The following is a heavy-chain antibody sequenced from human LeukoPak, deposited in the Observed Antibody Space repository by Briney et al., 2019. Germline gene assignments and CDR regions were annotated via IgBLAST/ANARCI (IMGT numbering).Heavy chain of an antibody. D-gene: IGHD5-24*01. CDR1: GGTFSSYA. V-gene: IGHV1-69*04. J-gene: IGHJ4*02. Sequence: SVKVSCKASGGTFSSYAISWVRQAPGQGLEWMGRIIPILGIANYAQKFQGRVTITADKSTSTAYMEPSSLRSEDTAVYYCARAFGIEMATINVLGYWGQGTLVTVSS. CDR3: ARAFGIEMATINVLGY. CDR2: IIPILGIA.